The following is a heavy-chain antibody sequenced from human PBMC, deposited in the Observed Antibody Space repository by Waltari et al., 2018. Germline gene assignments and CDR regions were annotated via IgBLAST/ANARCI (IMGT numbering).Heavy chain of an antibody. V-gene: IGHV3-9*01. Sequence: EVQLVESGGGLVQPGRSLRLSCAASGFTFDDYAMHWVRQAPGKGLEWVSCISWKSGSIGYADSVKGRFTISRDNAKNSLYLQMNSLRAEDTALYYCAKDINPVDTAMVGGFDYWGQGTLVTVSS. CDR1: GFTFDDYA. CDR2: ISWKSGSI. J-gene: IGHJ4*02. CDR3: AKDINPVDTAMVGGFDY. D-gene: IGHD5-18*01.